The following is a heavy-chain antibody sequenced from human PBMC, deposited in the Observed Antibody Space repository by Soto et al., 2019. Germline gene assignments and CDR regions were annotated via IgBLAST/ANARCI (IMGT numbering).Heavy chain of an antibody. J-gene: IGHJ4*02. D-gene: IGHD6-13*01. V-gene: IGHV3-33*01. CDR1: GFTFSSYG. CDR3: ARDRSSSWDEFDY. CDR2: IWYDGSNK. Sequence: GGSLRLSCAASGFTFSSYGMHWVRQAPGKGLEWVAVIWYDGSNKYYADSVKGRFTISGDNSKNTLYLQMNSLRAEDTAVYYCARDRSSSWDEFDYWGQGTLVTVSS.